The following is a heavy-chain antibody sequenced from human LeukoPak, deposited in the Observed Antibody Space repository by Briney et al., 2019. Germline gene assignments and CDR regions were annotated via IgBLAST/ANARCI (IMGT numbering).Heavy chain of an antibody. CDR2: INPSGGST. V-gene: IGHV1-46*01. J-gene: IGHJ5*02. Sequence: ASVKVSCKASGYTFTNYGITWVRQAPGQGLEWMGIINPSGGSTSYAQKFQGRVTMTRDMPTSTVYMELSSLRSEDTAVYYCARGAIAARLLNWFDPWGQGTLVTVSS. CDR1: GYTFTNYG. D-gene: IGHD6-6*01. CDR3: ARGAIAARLLNWFDP.